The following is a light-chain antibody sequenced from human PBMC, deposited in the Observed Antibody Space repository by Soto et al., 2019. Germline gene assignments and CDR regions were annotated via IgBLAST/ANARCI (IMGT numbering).Light chain of an antibody. Sequence: QSVLTQPASVSGSPGQSIAISCTGTSSYVGGYNSVSWYQQHPGKAPKLMIYDVTNRPSGVSNRFSGSKSGNTASLTISGLQAEDEADYYCSSYASGGTYVFGTGTKVTVL. CDR2: DVT. V-gene: IGLV2-14*01. J-gene: IGLJ1*01. CDR3: SSYASGGTYV. CDR1: SSYVGGYNS.